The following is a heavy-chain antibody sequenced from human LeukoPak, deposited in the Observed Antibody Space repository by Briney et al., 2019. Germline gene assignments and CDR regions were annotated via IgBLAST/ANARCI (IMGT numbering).Heavy chain of an antibody. CDR3: AKDPRRNYYDSSGYLVY. Sequence: GGSPRLSCAASGFTFSSYAMNWVRQAPGKGLEWVSAISSSGGSTYYADPVKGRFTISRDNSKSTLYLQMNSLRAEDTAVYYCAKDPRRNYYDSSGYLVYWGQGTLVTVSS. V-gene: IGHV3-23*01. J-gene: IGHJ4*02. D-gene: IGHD3-22*01. CDR1: GFTFSSYA. CDR2: ISSSGGST.